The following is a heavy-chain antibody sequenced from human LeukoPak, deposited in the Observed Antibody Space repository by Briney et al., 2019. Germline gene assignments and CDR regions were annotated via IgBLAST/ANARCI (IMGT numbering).Heavy chain of an antibody. Sequence: GGSLRLSCVASGFTVSSKYMSWVRQAPGKGLEWVSVIYSGGSTYYGESVKGRFTISRDNSKNTVSLQMNALRAEDSAVYYCARGTVWRLGSYGLDVWGQGTTVTVSS. J-gene: IGHJ6*02. CDR3: ARGTVWRLGSYGLDV. CDR2: IYSGGST. V-gene: IGHV3-53*01. CDR1: GFTVSSKY. D-gene: IGHD3-16*01.